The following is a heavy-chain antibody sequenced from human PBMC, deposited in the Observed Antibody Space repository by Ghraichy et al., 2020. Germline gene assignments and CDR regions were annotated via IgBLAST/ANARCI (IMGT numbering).Heavy chain of an antibody. V-gene: IGHV4-59*01. Sequence: ETLSLTCTVPGDSFSTYHWGWIRQTPGKGLEWIGHMYYSGTTRYNPAFKSRITTSIDPSRNQISLRLRSVTAADTAVYYCAAAVYFGSGSYYIHFDSWGQGILVTVS. CDR3: AAAVYFGSGSYYIHFDS. D-gene: IGHD3-10*01. CDR1: GDSFSTYH. CDR2: MYYSGTT. J-gene: IGHJ4*02.